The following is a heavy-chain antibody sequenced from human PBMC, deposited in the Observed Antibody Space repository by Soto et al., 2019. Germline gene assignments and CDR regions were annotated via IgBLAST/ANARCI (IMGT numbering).Heavy chain of an antibody. CDR2: IYTSGST. D-gene: IGHD2-8*01. CDR1: GGSISSYY. Sequence: PSETLSLTCTVSGGSISSYYWSWIRQPAGKGLEWIGRIYTSGSTNYNPSLKSRVTMSVDTSKNQFSLKLSSVTAADTAVYYCARGGYCTNGACRTVYYFDYWGQGTLVTVSS. CDR3: ARGGYCTNGACRTVYYFDY. V-gene: IGHV4-4*07. J-gene: IGHJ4*02.